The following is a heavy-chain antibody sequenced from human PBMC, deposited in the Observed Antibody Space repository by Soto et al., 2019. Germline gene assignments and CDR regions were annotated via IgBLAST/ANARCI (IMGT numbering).Heavy chain of an antibody. CDR2: IYHSGST. J-gene: IGHJ5*02. D-gene: IGHD3-3*01. Sequence: SETLSLTCAVSSGSISSSNWWSWVRQPPGKGLEWIGEIYHSGSTNYNPSLKSRVTISVDKSKNQFSLKLSSVTAADTAVYYCARRVTIFGVVNTPSRFDPWGQGTLVTVSS. V-gene: IGHV4-4*02. CDR3: ARRVTIFGVVNTPSRFDP. CDR1: SGSISSSNW.